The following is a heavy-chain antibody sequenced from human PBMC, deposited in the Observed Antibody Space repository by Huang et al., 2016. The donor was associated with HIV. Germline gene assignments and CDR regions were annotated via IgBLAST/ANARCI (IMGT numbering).Heavy chain of an antibody. Sequence: QVQLVQSGSELRMPGASVKVSCKASGYTFPTYSLIWVRQAPGQGLEWSGWINTKTGKPTYAQGFTGRFVFSLDTTVNTAYLQISSLKTDDTAKYFCARYRLTGTFLDSWGQGTQVTVSS. D-gene: IGHD3-9*01. CDR1: GYTFPTYS. CDR3: ARYRLTGTFLDS. J-gene: IGHJ4*02. CDR2: INTKTGKP. V-gene: IGHV7-4-1*02.